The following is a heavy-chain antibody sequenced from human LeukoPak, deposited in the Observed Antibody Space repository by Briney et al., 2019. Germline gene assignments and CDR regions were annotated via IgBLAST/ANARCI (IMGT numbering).Heavy chain of an antibody. CDR3: ARLYYGDYWYFDL. J-gene: IGHJ2*01. CDR1: GGSFSGYY. CDR2: INHSGST. V-gene: IGHV4-34*01. Sequence: SETLSLTCAVYGGSFSGYYWSWIRQPPGKGLEWIGEINHSGSTNYNPSPKSRVTISVDTSKNQFSLKLSSVTAADTAVYYCARLYYGDYWYFDLWGRGTLVTVSS. D-gene: IGHD4-17*01.